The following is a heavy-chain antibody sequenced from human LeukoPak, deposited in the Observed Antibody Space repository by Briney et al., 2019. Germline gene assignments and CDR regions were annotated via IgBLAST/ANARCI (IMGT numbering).Heavy chain of an antibody. V-gene: IGHV3-7*01. CDR1: GFTFNSYW. D-gene: IGHD3-3*01. Sequence: GGSLRLSCAASGFTFNSYWMSWVRQAPGKGLEWVANIKHDGSEKFYVDSVKGRFTISRDNTKNSLYLQMNSLRAEDTAVYYCARGATYYDFWSGLKVSDYWGRGTLVTVSS. J-gene: IGHJ4*02. CDR3: ARGATYYDFWSGLKVSDY. CDR2: IKHDGSEK.